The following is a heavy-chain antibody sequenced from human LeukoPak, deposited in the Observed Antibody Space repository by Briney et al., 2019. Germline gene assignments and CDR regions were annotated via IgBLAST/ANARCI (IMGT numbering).Heavy chain of an antibody. V-gene: IGHV1-69*05. CDR2: IIPIFGTA. CDR1: GGTFSSFA. CDR3: ARDLSTFSLHPNAFDI. J-gene: IGHJ3*02. Sequence: ASVKVSCKASGGTFSSFAISWVRQAPGQGLEWMGGIIPIFGTANYAQKFQGRVTITTDESTSTAYMELSSLRSEDTAVYYCARDLSTFSLHPNAFDIWGQGTMVTVSS. D-gene: IGHD2/OR15-2a*01.